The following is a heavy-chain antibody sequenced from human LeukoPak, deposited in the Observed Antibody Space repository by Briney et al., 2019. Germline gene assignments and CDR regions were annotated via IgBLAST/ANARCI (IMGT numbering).Heavy chain of an antibody. Sequence: GGSLRLSCAASRFMFSIYAMSWVRQAPGKGLEWVSGISGSGGSTYYADSVKGRFTISRDNSKNTLYLQMNSLRAEDTALYYCARYCAADCYKGMDVWGQGTTVTVSS. J-gene: IGHJ6*02. CDR2: ISGSGGST. D-gene: IGHD2-21*02. V-gene: IGHV3-23*01. CDR1: RFMFSIYA. CDR3: ARYCAADCYKGMDV.